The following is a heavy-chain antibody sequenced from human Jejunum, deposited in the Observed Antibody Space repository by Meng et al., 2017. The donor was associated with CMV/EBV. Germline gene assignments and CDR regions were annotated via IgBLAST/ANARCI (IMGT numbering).Heavy chain of an antibody. V-gene: IGHV4-39*07. CDR1: SSYY. J-gene: IGHJ4*02. CDR3: ASHPYYDFWSGYYAWGWPDY. CDR2: IYYSGST. D-gene: IGHD3-3*01. Sequence: SSYYWGWIRQPPGKGLEWIVSIYYSGSTYYNPSLKSRVTISVDTSKNQFSLKLSSVTAADTAVYYCASHPYYDFWSGYYAWGWPDYWGQGTLVTVSS.